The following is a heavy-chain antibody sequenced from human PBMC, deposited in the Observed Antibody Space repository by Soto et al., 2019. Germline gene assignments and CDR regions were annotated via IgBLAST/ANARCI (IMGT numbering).Heavy chain of an antibody. Sequence: PSETLSLTCTVSGGSISSSRCHWGWIRQPPGKGLEWIASIKYSGTTFYNPSLKSRVTLSVDTSKNQFALKLSSVTAAETAVYYCSSHWSTGGHHDAFAIWGQGTMVTVS. D-gene: IGHD2-8*02. V-gene: IGHV4-39*01. CDR3: SSHWSTGGHHDAFAI. CDR1: GGSISSSRCH. CDR2: IKYSGTT. J-gene: IGHJ3*02.